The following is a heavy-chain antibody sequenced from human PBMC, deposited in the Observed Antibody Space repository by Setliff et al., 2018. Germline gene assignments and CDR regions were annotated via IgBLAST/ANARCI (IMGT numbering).Heavy chain of an antibody. CDR3: ARALGYCSRTSCYADAFDI. V-gene: IGHV4-59*11. D-gene: IGHD2-2*01. CDR1: GGSISSPY. Sequence: PSETLSLTCTVSGGSISSPYWSWIRQPPGKGLEWIGSIYYSGSTYYNPSLKSRVTISVDTSKNQFSLKLSSVTATDTAVNYCARALGYCSRTSCYADAFDIWGQGTMVTVSS. CDR2: IYYSGST. J-gene: IGHJ3*02.